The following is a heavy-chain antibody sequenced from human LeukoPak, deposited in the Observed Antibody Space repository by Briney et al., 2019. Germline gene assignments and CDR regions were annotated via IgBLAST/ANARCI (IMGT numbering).Heavy chain of an antibody. CDR1: GGSISGYH. V-gene: IGHV4-59*01. CDR3: ARVPRSYYYYYMDV. Sequence: SETLSLTCNVSGGSISGYHWSWIRQPPGKGLEWLGYIYYSGSSNYNPSLKSRVTMSADTSKNQFSLKLSSVTAADTAVYYCARVPRSYYYYYMDVWGKGATVTVSS. CDR2: IYYSGSS. J-gene: IGHJ6*03.